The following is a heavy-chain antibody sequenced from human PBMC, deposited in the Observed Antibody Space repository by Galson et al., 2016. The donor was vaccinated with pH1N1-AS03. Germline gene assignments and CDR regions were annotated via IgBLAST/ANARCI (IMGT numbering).Heavy chain of an antibody. CDR3: SREALYSSVDCFDL. CDR2: THTSGSS. Sequence: LSLTCTVSGDSISIDYWSWIRQSAGKGLEWIGRTHTSGSSNYNPSLKGRVTMSIDRSKNEISLKVTSVTAADTAVYYCSREALYSSVDCFDLWGQGTQVTVSS. V-gene: IGHV4-4*07. J-gene: IGHJ4*02. D-gene: IGHD2-2*02. CDR1: GDSISIDY.